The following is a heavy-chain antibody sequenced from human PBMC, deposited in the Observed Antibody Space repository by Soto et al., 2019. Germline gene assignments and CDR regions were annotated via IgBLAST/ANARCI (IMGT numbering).Heavy chain of an antibody. V-gene: IGHV4-39*01. Sequence: QLQLQESGPGLVKPSETLSLTCTVSGGSISSSSYYWGWIRQPPGKGLEWIGSIYYSGSTYYNPSLKSRVTISVDTSKNQFSLKLSSVTAADTAVYYCARHNSAAMVHFDYWGQGTLVTVSS. CDR3: ARHNSAAMVHFDY. CDR2: IYYSGST. J-gene: IGHJ4*02. D-gene: IGHD5-18*01. CDR1: GGSISSSSYY.